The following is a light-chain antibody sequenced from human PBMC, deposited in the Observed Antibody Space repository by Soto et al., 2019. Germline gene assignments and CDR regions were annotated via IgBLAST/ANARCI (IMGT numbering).Light chain of an antibody. V-gene: IGLV2-11*01. Sequence: QSALTQPRSVSGSPGQSVTISCTGTSSDVGGYDYVSWYQQHPGKAPKLMIFDVNKRPSGVPDRFSGSKSGNTASLTISGLQAEDDADYSCFSYAGSRVFGGGTTLTVL. CDR1: SSDVGGYDY. J-gene: IGLJ2*01. CDR2: DVN. CDR3: FSYAGSRV.